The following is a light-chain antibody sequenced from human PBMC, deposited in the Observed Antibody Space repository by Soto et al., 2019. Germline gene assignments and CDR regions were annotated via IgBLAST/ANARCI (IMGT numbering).Light chain of an antibody. J-gene: IGLJ2*01. CDR1: NSNIGSNT. CDR2: SNN. V-gene: IGLV1-44*01. CDR3: AAWDDSLNGPV. Sequence: QAVVTQPPSASGTPGQRVTISCSGSNSNIGSNTVNWYQQLPGTAPKLLIYSNNQRPSGVPDRFSASKSGTSASLAITGLQSEDEADYYCAAWDDSLNGPVFGGGTQLTVL.